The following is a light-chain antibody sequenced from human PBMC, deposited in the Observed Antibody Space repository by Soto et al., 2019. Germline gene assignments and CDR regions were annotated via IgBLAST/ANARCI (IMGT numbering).Light chain of an antibody. CDR3: QQDNNWPRAT. J-gene: IGKJ4*01. CDR1: QSISSN. CDR2: RTS. V-gene: IGKV3-15*01. Sequence: EIVMTQSPATLSVSPGERATLSCRASQSISSNLAWYQQKPGQAPRLLMFRTSSRATGFPARFSGSGSGTEFNLTIRSLQSEDFGVYYCQQDNNWPRATFGGGTKVEIK.